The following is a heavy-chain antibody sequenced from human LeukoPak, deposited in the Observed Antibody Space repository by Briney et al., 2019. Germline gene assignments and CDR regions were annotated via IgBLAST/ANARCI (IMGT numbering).Heavy chain of an antibody. V-gene: IGHV4-39*01. CDR3: ARAGYSSSWYQGPDWFDP. CDR1: GGSISSSSYY. Sequence: SETLSLTCTVPGGSISSSSYYWGWVRQPPGTGLEWIGSIYYSGSTYYNPSLKSRVTISVDTSKNQFSLKLSSVTAADTAVYYCARAGYSSSWYQGPDWFDPWGQGTLVTVSS. D-gene: IGHD6-13*01. J-gene: IGHJ5*02. CDR2: IYYSGST.